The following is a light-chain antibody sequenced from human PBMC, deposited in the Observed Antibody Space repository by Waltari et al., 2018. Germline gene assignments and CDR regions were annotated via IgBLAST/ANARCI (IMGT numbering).Light chain of an antibody. V-gene: IGLV1-44*01. CDR1: YSTIGSNI. CDR2: DVN. CDR3: ASYTSSSTYMV. J-gene: IGLJ2*01. Sequence: QSVLTQPPSASGTPGQTVTISCSGTYSTIGSNIVDWYQHLPGTAPKLMIYDVNKRPSGVSGRFSDSMSGNTASLTISGLQAEDEADYYCASYTSSSTYMVFGGGTNLTVL.